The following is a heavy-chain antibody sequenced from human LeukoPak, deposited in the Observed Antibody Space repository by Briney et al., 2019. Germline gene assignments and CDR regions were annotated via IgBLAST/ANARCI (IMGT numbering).Heavy chain of an antibody. CDR3: ARDREGHDGNAFDI. D-gene: IGHD5-12*01. V-gene: IGHV3-74*01. CDR2: INSDGSST. Sequence: GGSLRLSCAASGFTFSSYWMHWVRQAPGKGLVWVSRINSDGSSTSYADSVKGRFTISRDNAKSTLYLQMNSLRAEDTAVYYCARDREGHDGNAFDIWGQGTMVTVSS. J-gene: IGHJ3*02. CDR1: GFTFSSYW.